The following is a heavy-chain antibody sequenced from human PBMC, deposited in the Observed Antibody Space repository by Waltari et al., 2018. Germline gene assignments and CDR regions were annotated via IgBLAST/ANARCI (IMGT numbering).Heavy chain of an antibody. V-gene: IGHV1-24*01. Sequence: QVQLVQSGAEVKKPGASVKVSCKVSGYTLTELSMHWVRQAPGKGLEWSGGLDPEDGETIYAQKFQGRGTMTEDTSTDTAYRELSSLRSEDTAVYYCATATRSSSPNWFDPWGQGTLVTVSS. CDR3: ATATRSSSPNWFDP. J-gene: IGHJ5*02. CDR1: GYTLTELS. D-gene: IGHD6-13*01. CDR2: LDPEDGET.